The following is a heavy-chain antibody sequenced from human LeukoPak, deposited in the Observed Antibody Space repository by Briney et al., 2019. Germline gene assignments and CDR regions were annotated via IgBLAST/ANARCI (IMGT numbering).Heavy chain of an antibody. CDR2: INWNGGST. CDR3: ARGGGYYYYYYMDV. D-gene: IGHD2-15*01. J-gene: IGHJ6*03. V-gene: IGHV3-20*04. CDR1: GFTFDDYG. Sequence: GGSLRLSCAASGFTFDDYGMSWVRQAPGKGLEWVSGINWNGGSTGYADSVKGRFTISRDNAKNSLYLQMNSLRAEDTALYYCARGGGYYYYYYMDVWGKGTTVTVSS.